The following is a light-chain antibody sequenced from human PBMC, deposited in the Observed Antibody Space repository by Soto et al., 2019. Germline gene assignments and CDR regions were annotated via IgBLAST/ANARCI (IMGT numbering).Light chain of an antibody. V-gene: IGKV3-11*01. CDR3: QQRSNWPR. J-gene: IGKJ4*01. CDR1: QSVSSY. Sequence: EIVLTQSPATLSLSSGERATLSCRASQSVSSYLAWYQQKPGQAPRLLIYDASNRATGIPARFSGSGSGTDFTLTISSLEPEDFAVYYCQQRSNWPRFGGGTKVEIK. CDR2: DAS.